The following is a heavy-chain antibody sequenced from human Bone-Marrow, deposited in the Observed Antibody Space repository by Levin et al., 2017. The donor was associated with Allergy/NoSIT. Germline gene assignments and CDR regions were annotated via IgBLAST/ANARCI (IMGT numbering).Heavy chain of an antibody. Sequence: PGGSLRLSCAASGFTFSNYAMTWVRQAPEKGLEWVSTITGSGDKTYYADSVQDRFTVSRDNSKNTLYLQMNSLRAEDTAVYFCAKDHETSKLYGAIGVDFFDSWGQGSRVIVSS. CDR3: AKDHETSKLYGAIGVDFFDS. CDR1: GFTFSNYA. J-gene: IGHJ4*02. V-gene: IGHV3-23*01. D-gene: IGHD6-19*01. CDR2: ITGSGDKT.